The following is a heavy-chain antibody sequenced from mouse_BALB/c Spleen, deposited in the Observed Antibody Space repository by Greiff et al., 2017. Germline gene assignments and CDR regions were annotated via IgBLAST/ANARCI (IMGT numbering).Heavy chain of an antibody. CDR2: SRNKANDYTT. J-gene: IGHJ3*01. CDR1: GFTFSDFY. D-gene: IGHD1-2*01. V-gene: IGHV7-1*02. Sequence: EVKLVESGGGLVQPGGSLRLSCAPSGFTFSDFYMEWVRQPPGKRLEWIAASRNKANDYTTEYSASVKGRFIVSRDTSQSILYLQMNALRAEDTAIYYCARDAFTTAFAYWGQGTLVTVSA. CDR3: ARDAFTTAFAY.